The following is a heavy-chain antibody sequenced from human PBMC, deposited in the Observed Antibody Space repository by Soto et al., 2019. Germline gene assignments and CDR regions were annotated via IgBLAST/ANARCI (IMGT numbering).Heavy chain of an antibody. D-gene: IGHD3-9*01. J-gene: IGHJ4*02. CDR1: GYTFTSYG. CDR3: AMGEASDGYAILGPNFDY. CDR2: ISAYNGNT. V-gene: IGHV1-18*01. Sequence: QVQLVQSGAEVKKPGASVKVSCKASGYTFTSYGISWVRQAPGQGLEWMGWISAYNGNTNYAQKLQGRVTMTTDTPTSTAYMELRSLRSDDTAVYYCAMGEASDGYAILGPNFDYWGQGTLVTVSS.